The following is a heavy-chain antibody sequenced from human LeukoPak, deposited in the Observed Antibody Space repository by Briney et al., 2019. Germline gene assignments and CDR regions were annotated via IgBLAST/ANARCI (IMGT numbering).Heavy chain of an antibody. D-gene: IGHD3-10*01. CDR3: AKDRASDGLSYFDF. V-gene: IGHV3-30*02. J-gene: IGHJ4*02. CDR1: GLTFTNAW. Sequence: PGGSLRLSCATSGLTFTNAWMSWFRQAPGKGLEWVTFMRSDGRATYYGDSMKGRFTISRDNSKNTLYLQMNSLRPEDTAVYYCAKDRASDGLSYFDFWGQGTLVIVSS. CDR2: MRSDGRAT.